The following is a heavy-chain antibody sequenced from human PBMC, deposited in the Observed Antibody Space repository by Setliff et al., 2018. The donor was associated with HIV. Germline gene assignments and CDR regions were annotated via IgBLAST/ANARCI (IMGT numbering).Heavy chain of an antibody. Sequence: SETLSLTCTVSGGSISSSRYYWGWIRQPPGMCLEWIGSIYYSGTTYYNPSLKSRVTISVDTSKNQFSLKLTSVTAADTAMYFCARDGGDPRYSGTYNYWGQGALVTVSS. J-gene: IGHJ4*02. CDR2: IYYSGTT. V-gene: IGHV4-39*07. CDR3: ARDGGDPRYSGTYNY. D-gene: IGHD1-26*01. CDR1: GGSISSSRYY.